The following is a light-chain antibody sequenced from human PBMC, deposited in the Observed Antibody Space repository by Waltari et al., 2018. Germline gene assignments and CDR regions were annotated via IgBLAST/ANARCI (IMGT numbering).Light chain of an antibody. V-gene: IGLV2-8*01. CDR2: EVS. CDR1: SSDVGSYNY. Sequence: QSALTQPPSASGSPVQSVTISCTGTSSDVGSYNYVSWYQRHPGKAPNSMIYEVSKRPSGVPERFSGSKSGNTASLTVSGLQAEDEADYYCSSYAGSYTWVFGGGTKLTVL. CDR3: SSYAGSYTWV. J-gene: IGLJ3*02.